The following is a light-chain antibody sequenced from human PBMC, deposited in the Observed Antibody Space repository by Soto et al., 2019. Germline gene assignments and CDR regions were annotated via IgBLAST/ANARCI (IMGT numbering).Light chain of an antibody. Sequence: DIVMTQSPDSLAVSLGERDTINCKSSQSVAYTSNKKTYVAWYQQKAGQPPKLLLYWSSTRASGVPDRFSGSGSGTDFTLTISSLQAEDVAVYYCQQYYSPLWTFGQGTKVQIK. V-gene: IGKV4-1*01. CDR2: WSS. CDR1: QSVAYTSNKKTY. J-gene: IGKJ1*01. CDR3: QQYYSPLWT.